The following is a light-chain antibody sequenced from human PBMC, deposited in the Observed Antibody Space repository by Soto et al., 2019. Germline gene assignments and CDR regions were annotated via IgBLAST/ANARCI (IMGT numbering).Light chain of an antibody. CDR3: SSYTSSSTQV. J-gene: IGLJ1*01. Sequence: QSVVTQPASGSWAPGQSITLSRTGTSSDVGGYNYVSWYQQHPGKAPKLMIYDVSNRPSGVSNPFSGSKAGSTASLTISGLQAEDEADYYCSSYTSSSTQVFGTGTKVTVL. CDR2: DVS. V-gene: IGLV2-14*01. CDR1: SSDVGGYNY.